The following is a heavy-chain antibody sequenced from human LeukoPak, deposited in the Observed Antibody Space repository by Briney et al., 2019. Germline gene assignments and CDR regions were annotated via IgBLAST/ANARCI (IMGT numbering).Heavy chain of an antibody. J-gene: IGHJ6*02. CDR1: GFTLSTYW. Sequence: PGGSPRLSCAASGFTLSTYWMHWVRQAPGKGLVWVSRINNDGSHISYADSVKGRFTISRDNSKNTLYLQMNSLRAEDTAVYYCASAGTYYYGMDVWGQGTTVTVSS. CDR3: ASAGTYYYGMDV. CDR2: INNDGSHI. V-gene: IGHV3-74*01. D-gene: IGHD6-13*01.